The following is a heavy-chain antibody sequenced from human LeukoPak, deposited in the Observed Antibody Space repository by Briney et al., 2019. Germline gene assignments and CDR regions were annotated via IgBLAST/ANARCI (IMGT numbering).Heavy chain of an antibody. V-gene: IGHV1-69*05. J-gene: IGHJ4*02. CDR3: AISDSSGYRLDY. CDR2: IIPIFGTA. D-gene: IGHD3-22*01. CDR1: GGTFSSYA. Sequence: SVKVSCKASGGTFSSYAISWVRQAPGQGLEWMGGIIPIFGTANYAQKFQGRVTITTDESTSTAYMELSSLRSEDTAVYYCAISDSSGYRLDYWGQGTLVTVSS.